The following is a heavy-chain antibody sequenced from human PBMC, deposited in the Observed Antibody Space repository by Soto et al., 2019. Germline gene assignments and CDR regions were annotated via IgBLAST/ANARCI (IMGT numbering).Heavy chain of an antibody. CDR1: GFTLSSYG. J-gene: IGHJ4*02. CDR2: IWYDGSNK. V-gene: IGHV3-33*01. D-gene: IGHD3-10*01. Sequence: GGSLRLSCAASGFTLSSYGMHWVRQAPGKGLEWVAVIWYDGSNKYYADSVKGRFTISRDNSKNTLYLQMNSLRAEDTAVYYCARDYGSGSYFIDYWGQGTLVTVSS. CDR3: ARDYGSGSYFIDY.